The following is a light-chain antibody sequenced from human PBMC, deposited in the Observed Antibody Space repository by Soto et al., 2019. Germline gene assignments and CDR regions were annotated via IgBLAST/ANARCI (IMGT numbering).Light chain of an antibody. CDR3: QQYNDWPRT. J-gene: IGKJ1*01. CDR1: QSVSSD. CDR2: GAS. V-gene: IGKV3-15*01. Sequence: EIVMTQSPATVSVSPGERASLSCRASQSVSSDLAWYQQKPGQAPRLLIYGASTRATVISARFSGSGSGTEFTLTISSLQSEDFAVYYCQQYNDWPRTFGQGTKVEIK.